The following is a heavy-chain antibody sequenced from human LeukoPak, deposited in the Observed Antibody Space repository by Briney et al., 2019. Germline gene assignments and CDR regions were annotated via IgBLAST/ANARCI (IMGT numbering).Heavy chain of an antibody. V-gene: IGHV4-30-2*01. CDR2: IYHSGST. CDR1: GGSISSGGYS. D-gene: IGHD3-16*01. J-gene: IGHJ4*02. Sequence: SETLSLTCAVSGGSISSGGYSWSWLRQPPGKGLEWIGYIYHSGSTYYNPSLKSRVTISVDRSKNQFSLKLSSVTAADTAVYYCARVLPSYTFDYWGQGTLVTVSS. CDR3: ARVLPSYTFDY.